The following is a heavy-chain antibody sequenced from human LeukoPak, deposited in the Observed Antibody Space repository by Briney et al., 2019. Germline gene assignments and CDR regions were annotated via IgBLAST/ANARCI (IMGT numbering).Heavy chain of an antibody. CDR1: GGTFSSYA. CDR3: ARDEYCSGGSCYPDAFDI. J-gene: IGHJ3*02. V-gene: IGHV1-69*01. Sequence: GSSVKVSCKASGGTFSSYAISWVRQAPGQGLEWMGGIIPIFGTANYAQKFQGRVTITADESTSTAYMELSSLRSEETAVYYCARDEYCSGGSCYPDAFDIWGQGTMVTVSS. CDR2: IIPIFGTA. D-gene: IGHD2-15*01.